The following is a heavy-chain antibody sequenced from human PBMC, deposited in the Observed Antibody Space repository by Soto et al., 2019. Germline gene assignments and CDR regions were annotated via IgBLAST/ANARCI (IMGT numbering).Heavy chain of an antibody. CDR2: IYYSGST. J-gene: IGHJ3*02. V-gene: IGHV4-39*01. D-gene: IGHD3-10*01. CDR1: GSSIISSTSY. CDR3: ARHTDYYGSGSYSYDAFDI. Sequence: PSATLSLTSTFYGSSIISSTSYWVLVRHPPGKGLEWIGSIYYSGSTYYNPSLKSRVTISVDTSQNQFSLKLSSVTAADTAVFYCARHTDYYGSGSYSYDAFDIWGQGTMVT.